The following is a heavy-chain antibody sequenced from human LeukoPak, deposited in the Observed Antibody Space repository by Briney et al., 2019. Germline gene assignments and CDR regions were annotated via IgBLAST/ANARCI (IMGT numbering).Heavy chain of an antibody. CDR3: ARGAGSRIYYYYMDV. CDR2: IWYDGSNR. V-gene: IGHV3-33*01. D-gene: IGHD3-10*01. CDR1: GFTFSSYG. Sequence: PGGSLRLSCAASGFTFSSYGMHWVRQAPGKGLEWVAVIWYDGSNRYYADSVKGRFTISRDNSKNTLYLQMNSLRAEDTAVYYCARGAGSRIYYYYMDVWGKGTTVTVSS. J-gene: IGHJ6*03.